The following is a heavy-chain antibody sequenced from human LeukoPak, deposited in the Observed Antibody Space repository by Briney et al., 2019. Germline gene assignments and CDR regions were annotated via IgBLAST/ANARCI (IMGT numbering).Heavy chain of an antibody. D-gene: IGHD6-13*01. V-gene: IGHV1-18*01. CDR2: IGAYNGNT. CDR1: GYTFTSYG. Sequence: ASVKVSCKASGYTFTSYGISWVQQAPGQGLEWMGWIGAYNGNTNYAQKLQGRVTMTTDTSTSTAYMELRSLRSDDTAVYYCARDRWSAAAGTSYYYYGMDVWGQGTTVTVSS. J-gene: IGHJ6*02. CDR3: ARDRWSAAAGTSYYYYGMDV.